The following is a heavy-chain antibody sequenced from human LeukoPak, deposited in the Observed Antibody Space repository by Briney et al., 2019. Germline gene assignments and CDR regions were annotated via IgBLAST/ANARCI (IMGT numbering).Heavy chain of an antibody. CDR1: GFTFSSYS. V-gene: IGHV3-48*01. D-gene: IGHD2-2*01. J-gene: IGHJ6*02. CDR2: ISSSSSTI. CDR3: AWAPVPDPYYYYGMDV. Sequence: PGGSLRLSCAASGFTFSSYSMNWVRQAPGKGLEWVSYISSSSSTIYYADSVKGRFTISRDNAKNSLYLQMNSLRAEDTAVYYCAWAPVPDPYYYYGMDVWGQGTTVTVSS.